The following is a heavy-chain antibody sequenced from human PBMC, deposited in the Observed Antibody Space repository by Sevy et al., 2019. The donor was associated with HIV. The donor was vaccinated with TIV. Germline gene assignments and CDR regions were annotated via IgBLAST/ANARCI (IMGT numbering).Heavy chain of an antibody. V-gene: IGHV3-74*01. J-gene: IGHJ3*02. CDR1: GFTFSSHW. Sequence: GESLKISCAASGFTFSSHWMQWVRQAPGKGRVWVSRLNYDGSYTNYADSVKGRFTISRDNAKSTLYLQMNSLRAEDTALYYCARSKVGVGDAFDIWGQGTMVTVSS. CDR3: ARSKVGVGDAFDI. D-gene: IGHD3-16*01. CDR2: LNYDGSYT.